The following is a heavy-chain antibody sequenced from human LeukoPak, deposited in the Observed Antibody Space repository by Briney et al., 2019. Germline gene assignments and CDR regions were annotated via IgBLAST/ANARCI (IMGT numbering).Heavy chain of an antibody. V-gene: IGHV3-21*01. Sequence: PGGSLRLSCAASGFTFSSYSMNWVRQAPGKGLEWVSSISSSSSYIYYADSVKGRITISRDNAKNSLYLQMNSLRAEDTAVYYCARDTTYYYDSSGYKIWGQGTMVTVSS. D-gene: IGHD3-22*01. CDR1: GFTFSSYS. J-gene: IGHJ3*02. CDR3: ARDTTYYYDSSGYKI. CDR2: ISSSSSYI.